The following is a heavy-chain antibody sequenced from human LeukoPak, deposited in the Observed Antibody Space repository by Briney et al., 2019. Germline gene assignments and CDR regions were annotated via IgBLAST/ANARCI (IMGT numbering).Heavy chain of an antibody. Sequence: GESLKISCKGSGYSFTSYWIGWVRQMPGKGLEWMGIIYPGDSDTRYSPSFQGQFTISADKSISTAYLQWSSLKASDTAMYYCARLSGMVRGVGDYFDYWGQGTLVTVSS. CDR2: IYPGDSDT. V-gene: IGHV5-51*01. D-gene: IGHD3-10*01. CDR1: GYSFTSYW. CDR3: ARLSGMVRGVGDYFDY. J-gene: IGHJ4*02.